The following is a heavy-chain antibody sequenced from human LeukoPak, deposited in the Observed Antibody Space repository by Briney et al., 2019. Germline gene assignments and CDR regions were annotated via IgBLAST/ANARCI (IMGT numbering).Heavy chain of an antibody. D-gene: IGHD7-27*01. CDR1: GGSISSGGYY. J-gene: IGHJ4*02. CDR2: IYHSGST. CDR3: ARDLGLGIYFDY. Sequence: SETRSLTCTVSGGSISSGGYYWSWIRQPPGKGLEWIGYIYHSGSTYYNPSLKSRVTISVDRSKNQFSLNLSSVTAADTAVYYCARDLGLGIYFDYWGQGTLVTVSS. V-gene: IGHV4-30-2*01.